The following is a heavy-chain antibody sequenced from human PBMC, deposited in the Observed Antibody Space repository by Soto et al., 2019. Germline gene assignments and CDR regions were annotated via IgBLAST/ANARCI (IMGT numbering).Heavy chain of an antibody. CDR3: STSSRNEYHFAMDA. CDR1: GLSVSSGD. J-gene: IGHJ6*02. Sequence: EVHLVETVGGLIQPGGSLRLSCAASGLSVSSGDMGWVLHASGKGLEWVSVIYSGGSTHDADSVKGRFTISSDTSKNTVHIQMNSLRVDETAVYFCSTSSRNEYHFAMDAWGQGTTVIVSS. CDR2: IYSGGST. D-gene: IGHD6-6*01. V-gene: IGHV3-53*02.